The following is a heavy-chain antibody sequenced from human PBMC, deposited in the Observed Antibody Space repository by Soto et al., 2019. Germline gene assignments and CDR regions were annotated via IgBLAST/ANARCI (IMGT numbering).Heavy chain of an antibody. Sequence: SVKVSCKASGGTFSSYTISWVRQAPGQGLEWMGRIIPILGIANYAQKFQGRVTITADKSTSTAYMELSSLRSEDTAVYYCARDLYGSGSYYKSGFDYWGQGTLVTVSS. V-gene: IGHV1-69*02. D-gene: IGHD3-10*01. CDR2: IIPILGIA. J-gene: IGHJ4*02. CDR3: ARDLYGSGSYYKSGFDY. CDR1: GGTFSSYT.